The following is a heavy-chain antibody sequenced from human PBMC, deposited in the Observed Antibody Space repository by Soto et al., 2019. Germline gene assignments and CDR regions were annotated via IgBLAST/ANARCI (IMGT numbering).Heavy chain of an antibody. CDR3: ARRTLYDFWSGYEYYYYYFMDV. V-gene: IGHV4-59*08. D-gene: IGHD3-3*01. CDR1: GGSISSYY. Sequence: PSETLSLTCTVSGGSISSYYWSWIRQPPGKGLEWIGYIYYSGSTNYNPSLKSRVTISVDTSKNQFSLKLSSVTAADTAVYYCARRTLYDFWSGYEYYYYYFMDVWGKGTTVTVSS. CDR2: IYYSGST. J-gene: IGHJ6*03.